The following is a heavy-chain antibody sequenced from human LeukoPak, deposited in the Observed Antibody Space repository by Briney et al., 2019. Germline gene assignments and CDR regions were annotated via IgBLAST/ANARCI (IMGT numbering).Heavy chain of an antibody. Sequence: GGSLRLSCAASGLPFDTYGMHWVRQAPGKGLGWAAVIWHGGDKNYYSDSVKGRFTASRDNSKNMLFLQMNDLAVEDTALYFCARGTRVQLPRYYYHGLALWGQGTTVIVSS. D-gene: IGHD3-10*01. CDR2: IWHGGDKN. V-gene: IGHV3-33*01. CDR3: ARGTRVQLPRYYYHGLAL. J-gene: IGHJ6*02. CDR1: GLPFDTYG.